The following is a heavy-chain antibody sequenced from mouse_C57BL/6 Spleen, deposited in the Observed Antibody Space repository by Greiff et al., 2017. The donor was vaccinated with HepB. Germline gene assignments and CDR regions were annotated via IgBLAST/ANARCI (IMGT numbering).Heavy chain of an antibody. CDR1: GYSITSGYD. V-gene: IGHV3-1*01. J-gene: IGHJ1*03. Sequence: EVKLVESGPGMVKPSQSLSLTCTVTGYSITSGYDWHWIRHFPGNKLEWMGYISYSGSTNYNPSLKSRISITHDTSKNHFFLKLNSVTTEDTATYYCARDGASYWYFDVWGTGTTVTVSS. D-gene: IGHD6-1*01. CDR2: ISYSGST. CDR3: ARDGASYWYFDV.